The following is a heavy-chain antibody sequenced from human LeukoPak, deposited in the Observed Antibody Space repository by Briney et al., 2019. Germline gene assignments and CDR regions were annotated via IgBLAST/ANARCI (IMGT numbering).Heavy chain of an antibody. Sequence: PGGSLRLSCAASGFTFNKYRMNWVRQAPGKGLEWVSAISGSGGSTYYADSVKGRFTISRDNSKNTLYLQMNSLRAEDTAVYYCAKPMIAVAVHFDYWGQGTLVTVSS. CDR3: AKPMIAVAVHFDY. V-gene: IGHV3-23*01. J-gene: IGHJ4*02. CDR1: GFTFNKYR. D-gene: IGHD6-19*01. CDR2: ISGSGGST.